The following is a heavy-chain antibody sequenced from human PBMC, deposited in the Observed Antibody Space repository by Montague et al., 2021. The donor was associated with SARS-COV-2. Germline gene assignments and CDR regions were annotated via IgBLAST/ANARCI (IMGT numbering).Heavy chain of an antibody. CDR2: INDTGLTT. CDR3: VKAMREYDDINAVDV. D-gene: IGHD3-10*01. CDR1: GFTFGDYD. Sequence: SLRLSCAASGFTFGDYDMNWVRQAPGKGLEWISLINDTGLTTLLADSVKGRFIISRDNSKNSLYLQMNSLRTENTAVYFCVKAMREYDDINAVDVWGQGTQVTVSS. V-gene: IGHV3-43*02. J-gene: IGHJ3*01.